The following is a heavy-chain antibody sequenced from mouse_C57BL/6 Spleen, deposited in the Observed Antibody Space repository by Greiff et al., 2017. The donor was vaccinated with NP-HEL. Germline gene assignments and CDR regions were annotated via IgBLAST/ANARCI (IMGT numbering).Heavy chain of an antibody. V-gene: IGHV1-72*01. J-gene: IGHJ4*01. CDR2: IDPHSGGT. Sequence: VQLQQSGAELVKPGASVKLSCKASGYTFTSYWMHWVKQRPGRGLEWIGRIDPHSGGTKYNEKFKSKATLTVDKPSSTAYMQLSSLTSEDSAVYYCARDWDEDYAMDYWGQGTSVTVSS. CDR1: GYTFTSYW. CDR3: ARDWDEDYAMDY. D-gene: IGHD4-1*01.